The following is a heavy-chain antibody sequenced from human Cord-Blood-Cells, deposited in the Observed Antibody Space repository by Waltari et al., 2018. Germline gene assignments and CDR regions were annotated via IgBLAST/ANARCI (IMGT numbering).Heavy chain of an antibody. CDR1: GGSISSSSYY. CDR3: AIPWGSEVDY. Sequence: QLQLQESGPGLVKPSETLSLTCTVSGGSISSSSYYWGWIRQPPGNGLEWIGSIYYSGSTYYNPSLKSRVTISVDTSKNQFSLKLSSVTAADTAVYYCAIPWGSEVDYWGQGTLVTVSS. J-gene: IGHJ4*02. V-gene: IGHV4-39*01. CDR2: IYYSGST. D-gene: IGHD7-27*01.